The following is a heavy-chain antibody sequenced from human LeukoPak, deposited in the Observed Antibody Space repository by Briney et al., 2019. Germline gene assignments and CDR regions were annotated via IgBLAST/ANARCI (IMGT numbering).Heavy chain of an antibody. CDR3: ARHYDFWSGRLSQGAFDI. CDR1: GGSISSYY. CDR2: IYYSGST. Sequence: PSESLSLTCTVSGGSISSYYWSWIRQPPGKGLEWIGYIYYSGSTNYNPSLKSRVTISVDTSKNQFSLKLSSVTAADTAVYYCARHYDFWSGRLSQGAFDIWGQGTMVTVSS. J-gene: IGHJ3*02. V-gene: IGHV4-59*01. D-gene: IGHD3-3*01.